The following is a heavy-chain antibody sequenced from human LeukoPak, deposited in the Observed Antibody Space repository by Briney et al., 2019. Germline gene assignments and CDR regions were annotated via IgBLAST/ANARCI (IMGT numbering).Heavy chain of an antibody. Sequence: GGSLSLSCAASGFTFSSYSMNWVRQAPGKGLEWVSFISSSTTVYQAESVKGRFTISRDNARNSLFLQMDSLRDEDTAVYYCARDRSSSSGWPVFEYWGQGALVTVSS. J-gene: IGHJ4*02. CDR3: ARDRSSSSGWPVFEY. CDR2: ISSSTTV. D-gene: IGHD6-19*01. CDR1: GFTFSSYS. V-gene: IGHV3-48*02.